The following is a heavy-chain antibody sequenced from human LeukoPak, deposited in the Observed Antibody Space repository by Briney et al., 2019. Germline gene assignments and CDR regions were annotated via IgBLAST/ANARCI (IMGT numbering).Heavy chain of an antibody. Sequence: PETLSLTRAVYGESFSVYYWSWVRHPPGRGREWGGEINHSGSTNYNPFLKSRVTISVDTSKNQFDLKLSSVTAADTAVYYCARGRLYRSSSIIEYWGQGTLVTVSS. CDR2: INHSGST. V-gene: IGHV4-34*01. CDR1: GESFSVYY. CDR3: ARGRLYRSSSIIEY. D-gene: IGHD6-6*01. J-gene: IGHJ4*02.